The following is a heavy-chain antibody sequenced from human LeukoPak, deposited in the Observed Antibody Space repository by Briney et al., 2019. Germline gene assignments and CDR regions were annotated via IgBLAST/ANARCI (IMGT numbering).Heavy chain of an antibody. Sequence: ASVKVSCKASGYTFTGHYMHWVRQAPGQGLEWMGWINPKNAGTNYAQKFQGRVTMTRDTSTGTVYMELSRLRSDDTAVYYCARGPIIDIAIVPAADEYYYMDVWGKGTTVTVSS. V-gene: IGHV1-2*02. CDR1: GYTFTGHY. J-gene: IGHJ6*03. CDR3: ARGPIIDIAIVPAADEYYYMDV. D-gene: IGHD2-2*01. CDR2: INPKNAGT.